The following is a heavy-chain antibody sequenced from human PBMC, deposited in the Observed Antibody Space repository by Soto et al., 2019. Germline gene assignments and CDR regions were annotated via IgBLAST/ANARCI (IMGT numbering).Heavy chain of an antibody. V-gene: IGHV3-30*18. D-gene: IGHD5-18*01. CDR1: GFTFSSYG. CDR3: AKDPGYSLSGSGRNNWFDP. CDR2: ISYDGSNK. Sequence: GGSLRLSCAASGFTFSSYGMHWVRQAPGKGLEWVAVISYDGSNKYYADSVKGRFTISRDNSKNTPYMQMNSLSAEDTAVYYCAKDPGYSLSGSGRNNWFDPWGQGTLVTVSS. J-gene: IGHJ5*02.